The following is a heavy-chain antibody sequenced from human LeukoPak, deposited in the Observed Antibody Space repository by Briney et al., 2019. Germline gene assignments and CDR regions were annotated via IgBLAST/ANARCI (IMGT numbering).Heavy chain of an antibody. D-gene: IGHD3-22*01. Sequence: PSETLSLTCTVSGGSISSSSYYWGWIRQPPGKEPEWIGSIYYSGNTYYNPSLKSRVTISVDTSKNQFSLKLNSVTAADTAVYYCVRPQPYYYDSSGYSGNWYFDLWGRGTLVTVSS. V-gene: IGHV4-39*01. J-gene: IGHJ2*01. CDR1: GGSISSSSYY. CDR3: VRPQPYYYDSSGYSGNWYFDL. CDR2: IYYSGNT.